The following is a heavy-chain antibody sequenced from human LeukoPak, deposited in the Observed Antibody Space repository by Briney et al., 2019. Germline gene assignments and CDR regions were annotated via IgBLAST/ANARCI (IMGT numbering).Heavy chain of an antibody. D-gene: IGHD2-15*01. J-gene: IGHJ6*02. CDR1: GFTFSSYA. Sequence: GASLRLSCAASGFTFSSYAMSWVRQAPGKGLEWVSVISAGGGSTYYADSVKVRFTISRDNSKNTLYLQMNSLRAEDTAVYYCAKDALLNGMDVWGQGTTVTVSS. CDR3: AKDALLNGMDV. V-gene: IGHV3-23*01. CDR2: ISAGGGST.